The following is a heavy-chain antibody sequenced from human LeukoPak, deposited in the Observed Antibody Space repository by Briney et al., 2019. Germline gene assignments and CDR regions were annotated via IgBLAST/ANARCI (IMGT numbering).Heavy chain of an antibody. J-gene: IGHJ4*02. Sequence: GGSLRLSCAASGFTFSSYHMNWVRQAPGKGLEWVSFISSSSSTINYADSVKGRFTISRDNAKNSLYPQMNSLRDEDTAVYYCARDRGYSYDYWGQGTLVTVCS. CDR2: ISSSSSTI. CDR1: GFTFSSYH. D-gene: IGHD5-12*01. V-gene: IGHV3-48*02. CDR3: ARDRGYSYDY.